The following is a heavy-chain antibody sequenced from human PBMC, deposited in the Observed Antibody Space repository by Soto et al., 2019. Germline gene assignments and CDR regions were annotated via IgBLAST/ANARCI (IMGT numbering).Heavy chain of an antibody. V-gene: IGHV3-21*01. CDR3: TRDASRDSSARGWFDP. D-gene: IGHD6-13*01. CDR2: ISSNSAYI. CDR1: GFTFRSFT. Sequence: GGSLRLSCAASGFTFRSFTRNWVRQAPGKGLEWVSTISSNSAYIYYTDALRGRFTISRDNAKNSLHLQMNSLRAEDTAVYYCTRDASRDSSARGWFDPWGPGTLVTVSS. J-gene: IGHJ5*02.